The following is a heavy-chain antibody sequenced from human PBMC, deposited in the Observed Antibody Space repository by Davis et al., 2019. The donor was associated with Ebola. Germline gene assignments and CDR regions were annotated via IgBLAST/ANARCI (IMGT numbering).Heavy chain of an antibody. CDR1: GGSFISSSSY. Sequence: MPSETLSLTCTVSGGSFISSSSYWGWIRQPPRKGLEWIGSIYYSGITYYNPSLKSRVTISVDTSKNQFSLKLRSVTAADTAVYYCARRTIFSTFDIWGQGTMVTVSS. D-gene: IGHD3-3*01. V-gene: IGHV4-39*01. CDR2: IYYSGIT. J-gene: IGHJ3*02. CDR3: ARRTIFSTFDI.